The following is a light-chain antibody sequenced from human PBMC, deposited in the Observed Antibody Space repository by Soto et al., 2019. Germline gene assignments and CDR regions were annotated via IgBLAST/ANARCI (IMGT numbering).Light chain of an antibody. V-gene: IGKV1-12*01. J-gene: IGKJ4*01. CDR2: TAS. Sequence: DIQMTQSPSSVSASVGDRVTITCRASQGLSSWLAWYQQKPGKAPNLLIHTASSLQSGVRSRFSGSGSGTDFTLTTNSLQPEDFATYYCQQANSFPLTFGGGTKVEIK. CDR1: QGLSSW. CDR3: QQANSFPLT.